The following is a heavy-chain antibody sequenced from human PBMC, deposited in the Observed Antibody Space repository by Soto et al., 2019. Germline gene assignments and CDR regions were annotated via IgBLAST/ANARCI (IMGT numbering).Heavy chain of an antibody. CDR1: GYSFTGYY. J-gene: IGHJ4*02. CDR2: INPNSDGT. D-gene: IGHD5-12*01. CDR3: ARQRYSGDNVNFDY. Sequence: QVQLVQSGAEVKKPGASVKVSCKASGYSFTGYYIHWVRQAPGQGLEWMGWINPNSDGTIYGQKFLGGVTMNRDTPISTDYMELTRLTYDDTALYYCARQRYSGDNVNFDYWGQGTLVTVSS. V-gene: IGHV1-2*02.